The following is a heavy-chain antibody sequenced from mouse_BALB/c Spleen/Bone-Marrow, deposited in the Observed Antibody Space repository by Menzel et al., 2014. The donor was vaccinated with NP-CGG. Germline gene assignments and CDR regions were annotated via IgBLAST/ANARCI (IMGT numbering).Heavy chain of an antibody. J-gene: IGHJ2*01. V-gene: IGHV1-7*01. CDR1: GYTFTSYW. D-gene: IGHD1-1*02. CDR3: ARRLTTVVTTGDY. CDR2: INPTTGYP. Sequence: VQLQQSGAELAKPGASVKMSCKASGYTFTSYWMHWVKQRPGQGLEWIGYINPTTGYPEYNQKFKDKATLTADKSSSTSYMQLSSLTSEDSAVYYCARRLTTVVTTGDYWGQGTTLTVSS.